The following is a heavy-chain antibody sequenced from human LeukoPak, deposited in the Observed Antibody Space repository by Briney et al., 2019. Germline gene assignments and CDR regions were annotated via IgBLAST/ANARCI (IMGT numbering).Heavy chain of an antibody. J-gene: IGHJ3*02. CDR3: ARGGGSGRWGSAFDM. V-gene: IGHV3-23*01. D-gene: IGHD3-16*01. Sequence: GGSLRLSCAASKFNFAMSWVRQTADKRLEWVSAISGSGDATFYTDSVKGRFTISRDNAKNSLYLQMDSLRDEDTAVYYCARGGGSGRWGSAFDMWGQGTMVTVSP. CDR1: KFNFA. CDR2: ISGSGDAT.